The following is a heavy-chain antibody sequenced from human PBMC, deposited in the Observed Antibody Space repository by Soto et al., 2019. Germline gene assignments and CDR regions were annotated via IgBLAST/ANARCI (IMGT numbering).Heavy chain of an antibody. CDR3: ARDFWSGSYKDSYYMDV. Sequence: EVQLVESGGGLVQPGGSLRLSCAASGFTFSSYSMNWVRQAPGKGLEWVSYISSSSGTIYYADSVKGRFTISRDNAKNSLYLQMNSLRAEDTAVYYCARDFWSGSYKDSYYMDVWGKGTTVTVSS. CDR2: ISSSSGTI. D-gene: IGHD3-3*01. V-gene: IGHV3-48*01. J-gene: IGHJ6*03. CDR1: GFTFSSYS.